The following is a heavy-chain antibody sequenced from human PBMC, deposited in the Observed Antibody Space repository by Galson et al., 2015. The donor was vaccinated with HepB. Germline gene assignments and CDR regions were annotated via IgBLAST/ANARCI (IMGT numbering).Heavy chain of an antibody. D-gene: IGHD2-2*01. CDR2: INPNSGGT. V-gene: IGHV1-2*02. J-gene: IGHJ5*02. CDR3: ARDNVVVPAAKSRCGWVDP. CDR1: GYTFTGYY. Sequence: SVKVSCKASGYTFTGYYMHWVRQAPGQGLEWMGWINPNSGGTNYAQKFQGRVTMTRDTSISTAYMELSRLRSDDTAVYYCARDNVVVPAAKSRCGWVDPWGQGTLVTVSS.